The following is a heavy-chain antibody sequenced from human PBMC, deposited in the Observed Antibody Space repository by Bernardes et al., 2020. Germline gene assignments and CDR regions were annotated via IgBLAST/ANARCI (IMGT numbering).Heavy chain of an antibody. CDR3: AKAFGEDERWFGEPRRGAEY. CDR2: ISASGSST. Sequence: GGSLRLSCASSGFTFSSYAMSWCRQAPGKALELVSAISASGSSTYYADSVKGRFTISSDNSKNTLYLQMNSLRAEDTAVYYCAKAFGEDERWFGEPRRGAEYWGQGTLVTVSS. V-gene: IGHV3-23*01. CDR1: GFTFSSYA. J-gene: IGHJ4*02. D-gene: IGHD3-10*01.